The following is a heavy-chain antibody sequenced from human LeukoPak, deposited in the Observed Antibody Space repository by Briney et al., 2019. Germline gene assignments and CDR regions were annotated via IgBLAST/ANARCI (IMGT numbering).Heavy chain of an antibody. Sequence: GGSLRLSCAASGFTFSSYWMSWVRQAPGKGLEWAANIKQDGSEKYYVDSVKGRFTISRDNAKNSLYLQMNSLRAEDTAVYYCARDNVVVVAATFWRYYGMDVWGQGTRSPSP. CDR3: ARDNVVVVAATFWRYYGMDV. CDR2: IKQDGSEK. J-gene: IGHJ6*02. D-gene: IGHD2-15*01. V-gene: IGHV3-7*01. CDR1: GFTFSSYW.